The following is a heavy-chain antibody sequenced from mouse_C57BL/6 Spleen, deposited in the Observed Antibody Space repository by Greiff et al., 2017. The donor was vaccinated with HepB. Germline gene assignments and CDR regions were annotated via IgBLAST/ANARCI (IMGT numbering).Heavy chain of an antibody. CDR2: IYPGDGDT. CDR3: ASLYSNYGYFDY. J-gene: IGHJ2*01. Sequence: LVESGPELVKPGASVKISCKASGYAFSSSWMNWVKQRPGKGLEWIGRIYPGDGDTNYNGKFKGKATLTADKSSSTAYMQLSSLTSEDSAVYFCASLYSNYGYFDYWGQGTTLTVSS. V-gene: IGHV1-82*01. D-gene: IGHD2-5*01. CDR1: GYAFSSSW.